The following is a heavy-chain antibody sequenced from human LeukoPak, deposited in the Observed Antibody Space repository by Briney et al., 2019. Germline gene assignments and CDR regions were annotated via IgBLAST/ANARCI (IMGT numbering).Heavy chain of an antibody. CDR3: TRGGGNFDY. V-gene: IGHV3-7*01. D-gene: IGHD2-15*01. CDR2: IKFDGSEK. CDR1: GFTFSTYW. J-gene: IGHJ4*02. Sequence: GGSLRLSCAASGFTFSTYWMNWVRQAPGKGLEWVATIKFDGSEKYYVDSVKGRFTISRDNTKNSLYLQMNSLRAEDTAMYYCTRGGGNFDYWGQGTLVTVSS.